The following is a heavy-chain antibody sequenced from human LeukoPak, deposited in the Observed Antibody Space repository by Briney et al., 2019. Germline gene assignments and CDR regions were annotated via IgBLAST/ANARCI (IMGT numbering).Heavy chain of an antibody. V-gene: IGHV4-34*01. CDR3: ARVSGRAAAGYFDY. D-gene: IGHD6-13*01. J-gene: IGHJ4*02. CDR2: INHSGST. CDR1: GGSFSGYY. Sequence: SETLSLTCAVYGGSFSGYYWSWIRQPPGKGLEWIGEINHSGSTNYNPSLKSRVTISVDTSKNQFSLKLSSVTAADTAVYYCARVSGRAAAGYFDYWGQGTLVTVSS.